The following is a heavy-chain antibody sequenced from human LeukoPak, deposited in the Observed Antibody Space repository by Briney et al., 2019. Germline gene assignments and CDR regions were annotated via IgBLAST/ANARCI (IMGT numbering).Heavy chain of an antibody. V-gene: IGHV4-59*11. D-gene: IGHD1-14*01. CDR1: GGSISSHY. Sequence: PSETLSLTCTVSGGSISSHYWSWIRQPPGKGLEWIGYIYYSGSTNYNPSLKSRVTISVDTSKNQFSLKLSSVTAADTAVYYCARDARNGGYYYMDVWGKGTTVTVSS. CDR3: ARDARNGGYYYMDV. J-gene: IGHJ6*03. CDR2: IYYSGST.